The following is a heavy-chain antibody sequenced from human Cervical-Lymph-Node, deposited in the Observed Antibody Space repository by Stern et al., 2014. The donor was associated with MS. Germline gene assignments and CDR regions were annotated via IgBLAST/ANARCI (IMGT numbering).Heavy chain of an antibody. Sequence: QVQLVESGGGVVQPGRSLRLSCAASGFSFSRYAMHWVRQAPGKGLEWVALIWYDGSSPYYADSVTGRFKISRDNFKNTLYLQMNSLRAEDTAVYYCASAYSSSHYYFDYWGQGTLVTVSS. CDR1: GFSFSRYA. V-gene: IGHV3-33*01. CDR3: ASAYSSSHYYFDY. CDR2: IWYDGSSP. D-gene: IGHD6-13*01. J-gene: IGHJ4*02.